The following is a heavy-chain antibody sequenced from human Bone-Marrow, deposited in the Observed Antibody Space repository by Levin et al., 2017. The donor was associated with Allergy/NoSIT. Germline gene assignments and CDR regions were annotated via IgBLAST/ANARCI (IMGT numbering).Heavy chain of an antibody. CDR3: ARGLRLPGYDPVDY. CDR1: GGSFSGYY. V-gene: IGHV4-34*01. J-gene: IGHJ4*02. Sequence: SETLSLTCAVYGGSFSGYYWSWIRQPPGKGLEWIGEINHSGSTNYNPSLKSRVTISVDTSKNQFSLKLSSVTAADTAVYYCARGLRLPGYDPVDYWGQGTLVTVSS. D-gene: IGHD5-12*01. CDR2: INHSGST.